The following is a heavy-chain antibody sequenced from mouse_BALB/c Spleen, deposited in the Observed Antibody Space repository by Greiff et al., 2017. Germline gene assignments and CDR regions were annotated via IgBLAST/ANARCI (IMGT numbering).Heavy chain of an antibody. V-gene: IGHV3-6*02. CDR2: ISYDGSN. D-gene: IGHD2-3*01. J-gene: IGHJ1*01. Sequence: VQLQESGPGLVKPSQSLSLTCSVTGYSITSGYYWYWIRQVPGNKLEWMGYISYDGSNNYNPSLKNRISITRDTSKNQFFLKLNSVTTEDTATYYCARRGDGYRYFDVWGAGTTVTVSS. CDR1: GYSITSGYY. CDR3: ARRGDGYRYFDV.